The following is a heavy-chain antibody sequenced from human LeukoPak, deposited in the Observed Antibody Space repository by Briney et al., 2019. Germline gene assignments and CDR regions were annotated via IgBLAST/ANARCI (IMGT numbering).Heavy chain of an antibody. D-gene: IGHD3-10*01. Sequence: SETLSLTCTVSGGSISSYYWSWIRQPPGKGLEWIGYIYYSGSTNYSPSLKSRVTISVDTSKNQFSLKLSSVTAADTAVYYCARDAGVYWYFDLWGRGTLVTVSS. V-gene: IGHV4-59*08. CDR2: IYYSGST. CDR3: ARDAGVYWYFDL. CDR1: GGSISSYY. J-gene: IGHJ2*01.